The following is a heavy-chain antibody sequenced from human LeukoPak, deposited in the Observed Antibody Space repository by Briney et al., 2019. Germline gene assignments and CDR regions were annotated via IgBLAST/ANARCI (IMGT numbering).Heavy chain of an antibody. J-gene: IGHJ6*04. CDR2: ISSSGSTI. V-gene: IGHV3-48*03. CDR1: GFTFSSYE. Sequence: GGSLRLSCAASGFTFSSYEMNWVRQAPGKGLDWVSYISSSGSTIYYADSVKGRFTISRDNAKNSLYLQMNSLRAEDTAVYYCAELGITMIGGVWGKGTTVIISS. D-gene: IGHD3-10*02. CDR3: AELGITMIGGV.